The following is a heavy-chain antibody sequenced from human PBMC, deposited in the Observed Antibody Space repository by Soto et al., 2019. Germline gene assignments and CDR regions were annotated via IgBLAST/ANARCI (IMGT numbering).Heavy chain of an antibody. D-gene: IGHD3-9*01. CDR2: IHPSGGST. CDR3: AKDPSTGPPDC. V-gene: IGHV3-23*01. J-gene: IGHJ4*02. CDR1: GFMFSSYS. Sequence: PGGSLRPSCAAAGFMFSSYSMSWVRQAPGKGLQWVATIHPSGGSTHYAESVRGRFTISRDNSRDTLYLQMNSLRAEDTAVYYCAKDPSTGPPDCWGQGALVTVSS.